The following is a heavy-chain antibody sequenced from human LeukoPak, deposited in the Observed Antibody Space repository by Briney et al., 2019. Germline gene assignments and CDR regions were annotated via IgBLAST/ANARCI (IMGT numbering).Heavy chain of an antibody. Sequence: ASVKVSCKTDGYTFNNFGISWVRQAPGQGLEWLGWVSVYDGKTNYAQTVQDRVTMTTDTSTGTAYMDLRSLRSEDTAVYYCARDNDSRDPPHFDYWGQGTLVTVSS. CDR2: VSVYDGKT. J-gene: IGHJ4*02. V-gene: IGHV1-18*01. CDR1: GYTFNNFG. CDR3: ARDNDSRDPPHFDY. D-gene: IGHD3-16*01.